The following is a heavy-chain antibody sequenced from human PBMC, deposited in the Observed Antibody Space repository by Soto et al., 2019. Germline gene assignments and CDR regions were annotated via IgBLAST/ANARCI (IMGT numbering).Heavy chain of an antibody. J-gene: IGHJ6*02. CDR3: ARDARGTRGFDEMDS. D-gene: IGHD3-9*01. CDR2: INPNSGDT. V-gene: IGHV1-2*02. Sequence: ASVKVSCKASGYIFTGYHIHWVRQAPGRGLEWMGWINPNSGDTEYAQNFQGRVTMTRDTSFNLVYMEMSGLMSDDTAVYYCARDARGTRGFDEMDSWGQGTTATVPS. CDR1: GYIFTGYH.